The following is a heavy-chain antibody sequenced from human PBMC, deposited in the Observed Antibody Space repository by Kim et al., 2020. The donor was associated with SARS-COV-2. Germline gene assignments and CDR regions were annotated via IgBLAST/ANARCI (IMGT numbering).Heavy chain of an antibody. CDR1: GYTFTSYD. CDR2: MNPNSGNT. J-gene: IGHJ6*03. CDR3: ARRGIVVVPAANHYYYYYMDV. Sequence: ASVKVSCKASGYTFTSYDINWVRQATGQGLEWMGWMNPNSGNTGYAQKFQGRVTMTRNTSISTAYMELSSLRSEDTAVYYCARRGIVVVPAANHYYYYYMDVWGKGTTVTVSS. V-gene: IGHV1-8*01. D-gene: IGHD2-2*01.